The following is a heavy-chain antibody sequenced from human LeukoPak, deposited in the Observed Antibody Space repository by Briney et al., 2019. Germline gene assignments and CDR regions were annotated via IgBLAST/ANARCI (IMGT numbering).Heavy chain of an antibody. D-gene: IGHD2-21*02. V-gene: IGHV3-48*03. CDR3: GRAGSQTDCAVDY. Sequence: QPGGSLRLSCAASGFTFSTYEMHWVRQAPGKGLKWIAYINEDGGGSKYPDSVKGRFAVSRDNTKMSLYLQMNSLTPEDTGVYFCGRAGSQTDCAVDYWGRGTLVTVSS. CDR1: GFTFSTYE. J-gene: IGHJ4*02. CDR2: INEDGGGS.